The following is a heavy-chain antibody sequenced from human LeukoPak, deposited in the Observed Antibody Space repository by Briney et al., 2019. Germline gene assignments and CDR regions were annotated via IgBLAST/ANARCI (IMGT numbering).Heavy chain of an antibody. CDR1: GFTFSSYS. Sequence: PGGSLRLSCAASGFTFSSYSMNWVRQAPGKGLEWVSAISGSGGSTYYADSVKGRFTISRDNSKNTLYLQMNSLRAEDTAVYYCAKDKPAPRMIVVVCLDYWGQGTLVTVSS. J-gene: IGHJ4*02. V-gene: IGHV3-23*01. D-gene: IGHD3-22*01. CDR2: ISGSGGST. CDR3: AKDKPAPRMIVVVCLDY.